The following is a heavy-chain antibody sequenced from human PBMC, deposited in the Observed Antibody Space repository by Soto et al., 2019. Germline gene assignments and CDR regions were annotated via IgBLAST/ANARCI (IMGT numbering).Heavy chain of an antibody. Sequence: GGSLRLSCVASGFAFRDHGMHWVRQAPGKGLEWVAHISFDGKIKFYVDSVKGRFTISRDNSKSTLYLQMNSLRPEDTAVYYCTKDEAEYYGDYTHYYFGMDFWGQGTTVTVSS. CDR2: ISFDGKIK. V-gene: IGHV3-30*18. J-gene: IGHJ6*02. CDR1: GFAFRDHG. CDR3: TKDEAEYYGDYTHYYFGMDF. D-gene: IGHD4-17*01.